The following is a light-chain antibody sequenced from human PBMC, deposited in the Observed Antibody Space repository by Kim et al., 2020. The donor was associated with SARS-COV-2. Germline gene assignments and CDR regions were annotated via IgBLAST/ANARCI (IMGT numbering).Light chain of an antibody. Sequence: GSPGQTASVTCAGDKVGDKYVVWYQKRPGQSPVLVIYQDAKRPSGIPERFSGSISGNTATLTISETQAMDEADYYCQTWDSSSGVFGTGTKVTVL. CDR3: QTWDSSSGV. V-gene: IGLV3-1*01. J-gene: IGLJ1*01. CDR2: QDA. CDR1: KVGDKY.